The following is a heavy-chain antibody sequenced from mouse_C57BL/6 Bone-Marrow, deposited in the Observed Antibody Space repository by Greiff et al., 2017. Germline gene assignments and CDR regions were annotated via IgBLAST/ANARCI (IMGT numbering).Heavy chain of an antibody. CDR3: ARSDYSNYYYAMDY. CDR2: IYPGGGYT. V-gene: IGHV1-63*01. CDR1: GYTFTNYW. D-gene: IGHD2-5*01. Sequence: QVQLKQSGAELVRPGTSVKMSCKASGYTFTNYWIGWAKQRPGHGLAWIGDIYPGGGYTTYNEKFKGKATLTADKSSCTAYMQVSSLTSEDSAIDYCARSDYSNYYYAMDYWGQGTSGTVSS. J-gene: IGHJ4*01.